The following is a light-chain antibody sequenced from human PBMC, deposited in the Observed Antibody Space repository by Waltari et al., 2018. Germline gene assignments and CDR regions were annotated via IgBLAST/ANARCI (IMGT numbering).Light chain of an antibody. CDR1: SCDIGDSNL. V-gene: IGLV2-11*01. CDR2: EVS. Sequence: QAALTQPRSVSGSPGQSVTISCTGTSCDIGDSNLVSWYQQHPGTAPKLLIYEVSERPSGVSDRFSGSKSGNTASLTISGLQTEDEADYYCSSFAGFNTLVFGGGTRLTAL. J-gene: IGLJ3*02. CDR3: SSFAGFNTLV.